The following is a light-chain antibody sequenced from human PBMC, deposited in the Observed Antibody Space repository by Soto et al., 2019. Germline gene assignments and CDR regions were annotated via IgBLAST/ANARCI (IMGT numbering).Light chain of an antibody. Sequence: EIVLTQSPDTLSLSPGERATLSCRASQSVRSNYLAWYQXXXXXAPRFLIYDASSRATGIPDRFSGSGSGTDFTLTISRLEPEDFAVYYCQQYGSSPLTFGGGTKVEIK. CDR3: QQYGSSPLT. CDR1: QSVRSNY. J-gene: IGKJ4*01. CDR2: DAS. V-gene: IGKV3-20*01.